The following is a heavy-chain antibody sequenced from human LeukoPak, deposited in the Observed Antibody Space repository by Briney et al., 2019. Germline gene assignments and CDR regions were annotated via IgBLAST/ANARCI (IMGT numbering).Heavy chain of an antibody. D-gene: IGHD3-3*01. CDR3: ARARASITIFGVVRTNAFDI. J-gene: IGHJ3*02. CDR1: GGSFSGYY. Sequence: SETLSLTCAVYGGSFSGYYWSWIRQPPGKGLEWIGEINHSGSTNYNPSLKSRVTISVDTSKNQFSLKLSSVTAADTAVYHCARARASITIFGVVRTNAFDIWGQGTMVTVSS. V-gene: IGHV4-34*01. CDR2: INHSGST.